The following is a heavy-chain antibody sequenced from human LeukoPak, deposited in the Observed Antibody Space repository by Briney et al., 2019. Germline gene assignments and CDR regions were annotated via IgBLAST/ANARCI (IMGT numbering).Heavy chain of an antibody. D-gene: IGHD6-13*01. CDR2: ISYDGTNK. V-gene: IGHV3-30*18. CDR1: GFTFSSYG. J-gene: IGHJ6*02. Sequence: GGSLRPSCAASGFTFSSYGMHWVRQAPGKGLEWVAVISYDGTNKYYADSVKGRFTISRDNSKNTLYLQMNSLRAEDTAVYSCAKDAAAGSHYYYYYGMDVWGQGTMVTVSS. CDR3: AKDAAAGSHYYYYYGMDV.